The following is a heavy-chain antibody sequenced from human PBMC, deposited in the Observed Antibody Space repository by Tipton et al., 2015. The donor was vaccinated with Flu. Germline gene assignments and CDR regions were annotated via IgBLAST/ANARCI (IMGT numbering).Heavy chain of an antibody. CDR3: AKAQSSNWFDP. V-gene: IGHV3-9*01. J-gene: IGHJ5*02. CDR1: GFTFDDYA. D-gene: IGHD1-26*01. Sequence: SLRLSCAASGFTFDDYAMHWVRQAPGKGLEWVSGISWNSGSIGYADSVKGRFTISRDNAKNSLYLQMNSLRAEDTALYYCAKAQSSNWFDPWGQGTLVTVSS. CDR2: ISWNSGSI.